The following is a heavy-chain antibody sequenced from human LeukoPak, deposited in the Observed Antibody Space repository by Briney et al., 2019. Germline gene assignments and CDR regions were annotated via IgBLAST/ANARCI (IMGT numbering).Heavy chain of an antibody. Sequence: PSETLSLTCTVSGGSISSGSYYWSWIRQPAGKGLEWIGRIYTSGSTNYNPSLKSRVTISVDTSKNQFSLKLSSETAADTAVYYCARAQQLTYFDYWGQGTLVTVSS. CDR1: GGSISSGSYY. J-gene: IGHJ4*02. D-gene: IGHD6-13*01. CDR3: ARAQQLTYFDY. V-gene: IGHV4-61*02. CDR2: IYTSGST.